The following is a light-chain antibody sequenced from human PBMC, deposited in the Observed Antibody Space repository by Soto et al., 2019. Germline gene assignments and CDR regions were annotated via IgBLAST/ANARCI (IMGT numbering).Light chain of an antibody. J-gene: IGKJ3*01. CDR2: GAY. CDR1: RSFDTC. CDR3: QQRGNWPFT. Sequence: EIVLTQTPATLSLSPGERATLSCRASRSFDTCLAWYQQRPGQAPRLVMYGAYNRATGIPARFSGSGSATDFDLNSSSLEPADFTVYYCQQRGNWPFTFGPGTKDDIK. V-gene: IGKV3-11*01.